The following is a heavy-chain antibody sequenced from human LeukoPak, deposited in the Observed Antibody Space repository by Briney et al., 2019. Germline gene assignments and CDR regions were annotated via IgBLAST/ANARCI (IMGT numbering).Heavy chain of an antibody. CDR3: ARSDYDYVWGIHYYMDV. D-gene: IGHD3-16*01. CDR2: ISWNSGSI. CDR1: GFTFDDYA. V-gene: IGHV3-9*01. Sequence: GRSLRLSCAASGFTFDDYAMHWVRQAPGKGLEWVAGISWNSGSIGYADSVKGRFTISRDNAKNSLYLQMNSLRAEDTAVYYCARSDYDYVWGIHYYMDVWGKGTTVTVSS. J-gene: IGHJ6*03.